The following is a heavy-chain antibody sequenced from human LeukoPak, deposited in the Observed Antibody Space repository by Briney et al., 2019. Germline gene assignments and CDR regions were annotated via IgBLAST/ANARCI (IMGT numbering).Heavy chain of an antibody. CDR3: VRYESGGATYDY. J-gene: IGHJ4*02. V-gene: IGHV1-46*01. Sequence: ASVKVSCKASGYTFTSYYMHWVRQAPGQGLEWMGIINPSGGSTSYAQKFQGRVTMTRDTSTSTVYMELSSLRSEDTAVYYCVRYESGGATYDYWGQGTLVTVSS. D-gene: IGHD2-15*01. CDR1: GYTFTSYY. CDR2: INPSGGST.